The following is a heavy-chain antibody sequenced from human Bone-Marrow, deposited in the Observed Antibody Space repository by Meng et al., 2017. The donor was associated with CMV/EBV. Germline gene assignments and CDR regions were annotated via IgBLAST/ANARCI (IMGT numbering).Heavy chain of an antibody. CDR3: APRVVGAN. J-gene: IGHJ4*02. D-gene: IGHD1-26*01. V-gene: IGHV3-9*01. Sequence: SLKISCAASGFTFDDYAMHWVRQAPGKGLEWVSGVTWNSGSIGYADSVKGRFTISRDDAKNSLYLQMNSLRAEDTAVYYCAPRVVGANWGQGTLVTVSS. CDR1: GFTFDDYA. CDR2: VTWNSGSI.